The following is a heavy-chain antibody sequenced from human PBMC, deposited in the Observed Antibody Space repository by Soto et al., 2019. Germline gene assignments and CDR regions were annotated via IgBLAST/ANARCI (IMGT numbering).Heavy chain of an antibody. CDR2: IYWDDDK. J-gene: IGHJ4*02. CDR3: AHRLSPTDNFDY. CDR1: GFSLSTSGVG. D-gene: IGHD4-17*01. V-gene: IGHV2-5*02. Sequence: QNTLKESGPTLVKPTQTLTLTCTFSGFSLSTSGVGVGWIRQPPGKALEWLALIYWDDDKLYSPSLKSRLTIXKXRPKKQVVLTMTNTDPVDTATYYCAHRLSPTDNFDYWGQGTLVTVSS.